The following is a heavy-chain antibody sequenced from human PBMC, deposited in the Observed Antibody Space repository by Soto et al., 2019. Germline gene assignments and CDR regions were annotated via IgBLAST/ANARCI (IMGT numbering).Heavy chain of an antibody. CDR3: AKDFLLIRIAVDRDLVDV. J-gene: IGHJ6*02. CDR1: GFTFSSYA. CDR2: ISGSGGST. Sequence: GGSLRLSCAASGFTFSSYAMSWVRQAPGKGLEWVSAISGSGGSTYYADSVKGRFTISRDNSRNTLYLQMNSLRAEDTAVYYCAKDFLLIRIAVDRDLVDVWSQRTTVTVS. V-gene: IGHV3-23*01. D-gene: IGHD6-19*01.